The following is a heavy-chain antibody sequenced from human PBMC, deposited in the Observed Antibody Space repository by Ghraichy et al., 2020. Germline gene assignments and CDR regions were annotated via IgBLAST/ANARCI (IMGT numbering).Heavy chain of an antibody. V-gene: IGHV4-34*01. J-gene: IGHJ5*02. CDR2: INHSGST. D-gene: IGHD3-3*01. Sequence: SETLSLTCAVYGGSFSGYYWSWIRQPPGKGLEWIGEINHSGSTNYNPSLKSRVTISVDTSKNQFSLKLSSVTAADTAVYYCARLLRFLEWLHPHINNWFDPWGQGTLVTVSS. CDR3: ARLLRFLEWLHPHINNWFDP. CDR1: GGSFSGYY.